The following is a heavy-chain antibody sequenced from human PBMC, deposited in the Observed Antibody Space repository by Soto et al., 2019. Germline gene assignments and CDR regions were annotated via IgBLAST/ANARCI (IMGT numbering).Heavy chain of an antibody. CDR2: IYPGDSDT. Sequence: GESLKISCKGSGYSFTSYWIGWVRQMPGKGLEWMGIIYPGDSDTRYSPSFQGQVTISADKSISTAYLQWSSLKASDTAMYYCARGLTYYDIFTRFDTWGQETLVNVSS. CDR1: GYSFTSYW. J-gene: IGHJ5*02. CDR3: ARGLTYYDIFTRFDT. D-gene: IGHD3-9*01. V-gene: IGHV5-51*01.